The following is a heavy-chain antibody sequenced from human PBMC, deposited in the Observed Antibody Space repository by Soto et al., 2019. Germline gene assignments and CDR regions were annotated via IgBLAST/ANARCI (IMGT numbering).Heavy chain of an antibody. CDR1: GFTFTNFA. Sequence: GGSLRLSCAASGFTFTNFAMNWVRQAPGKGLEWVSVISGSADTAYNADSVKGRFTISRDNSKNTVYLQMNSLRAEDTARYYCAKGYCSNTSCYFDYWGQGILVTVSS. CDR2: ISGSADTA. D-gene: IGHD2-2*01. V-gene: IGHV3-23*01. J-gene: IGHJ4*02. CDR3: AKGYCSNTSCYFDY.